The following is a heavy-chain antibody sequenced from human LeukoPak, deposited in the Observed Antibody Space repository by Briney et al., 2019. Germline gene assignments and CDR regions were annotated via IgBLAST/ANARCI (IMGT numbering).Heavy chain of an antibody. J-gene: IGHJ6*04. V-gene: IGHV4-34*01. Sequence: SETLSLTCAIYGGSFSGYYWSWIRQPPGKGLEWIGEFNHSGSTNYNPSLKSRVTISVDTSKNQFSLKLSSVTAADTAVYYCAREDSSSWYLFALDVWGKGTTVTVSS. D-gene: IGHD6-13*01. CDR2: FNHSGST. CDR1: GGSFSGYY. CDR3: AREDSSSWYLFALDV.